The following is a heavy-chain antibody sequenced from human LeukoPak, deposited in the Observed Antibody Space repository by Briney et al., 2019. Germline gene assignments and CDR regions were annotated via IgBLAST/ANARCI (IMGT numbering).Heavy chain of an antibody. J-gene: IGHJ4*02. D-gene: IGHD6-6*01. Sequence: GGSLRLSCAASGFTFSNYAVNWVRQAPGKGLEWVSAISGGGDFIYYAESVKGRFTISRDNSKSTVYLQMNSLRGEDTAIYYCAKVAGSSLSRARFDYWGPGTLVTVSS. CDR3: AKVAGSSLSRARFDY. V-gene: IGHV3-23*01. CDR2: ISGGGDFI. CDR1: GFTFSNYA.